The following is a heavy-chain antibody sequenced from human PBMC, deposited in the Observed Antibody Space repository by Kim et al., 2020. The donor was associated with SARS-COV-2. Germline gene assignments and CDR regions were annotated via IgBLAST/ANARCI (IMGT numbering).Heavy chain of an antibody. CDR3: AMQSRGVVY. J-gene: IGHJ4*02. D-gene: IGHD6-13*01. Sequence: RNEYYADSVKGRFTISRDNSKNTLLLQMNSLRVEHTAVYFCAMQSRGVVYWGQGTLVTVSS. V-gene: IGHV3-30*01. CDR2: RNE.